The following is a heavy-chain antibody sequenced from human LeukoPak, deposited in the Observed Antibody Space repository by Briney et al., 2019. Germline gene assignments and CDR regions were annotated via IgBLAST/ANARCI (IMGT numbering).Heavy chain of an antibody. V-gene: IGHV4-4*02. CDR1: GGSTSSSNW. Sequence: PSETLSLTCAVSGGSTSSSNWWSWVRQPPGKGLEWIGEIYHSGSTNYNPSLKSRVTISVDKSKNPFSLKLSSVTAADTAVYYCARGGGDIVVVVAAIGSYYGIDVWGKGTTVTVSS. J-gene: IGHJ6*04. CDR3: ARGGGDIVVVVAAIGSYYGIDV. CDR2: IYHSGST. D-gene: IGHD2-15*01.